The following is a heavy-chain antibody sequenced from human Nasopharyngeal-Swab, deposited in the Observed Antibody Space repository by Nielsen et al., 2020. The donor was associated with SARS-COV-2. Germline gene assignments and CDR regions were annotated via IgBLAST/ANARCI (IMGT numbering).Heavy chain of an antibody. D-gene: IGHD3-3*01. J-gene: IGHJ4*02. V-gene: IGHV4-34*01. Sequence: WIRQPPGKGLEWIGEINHSGSTNYNPSLKSRVTISVDTSKNQFSLKLSSVTAADTAVYYCARVSDTIFGVVILSTPHPGPYYFDYWGQGTPVTVSS. CDR3: ARVSDTIFGVVILSTPHPGPYYFDY. CDR2: INHSGST.